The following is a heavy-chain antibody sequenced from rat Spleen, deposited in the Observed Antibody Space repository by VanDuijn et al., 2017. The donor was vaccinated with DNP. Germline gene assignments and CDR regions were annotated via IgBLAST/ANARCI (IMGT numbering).Heavy chain of an antibody. CDR2: ISFDGGNT. D-gene: IGHD1-1*01. Sequence: EVQLVESGGGPVQPGRSLKLSCLASGFIFSNHWMTWIRQAPGKGLEWVASISFDGGNTYYRDSVKGRFTISRDNAKSTLYLQMDSLRSEDTATYYCARHGVITTVGVMDAWGQGASVTVSS. V-gene: IGHV5-31*01. CDR3: ARHGVITTVGVMDA. J-gene: IGHJ4*01. CDR1: GFIFSNHW.